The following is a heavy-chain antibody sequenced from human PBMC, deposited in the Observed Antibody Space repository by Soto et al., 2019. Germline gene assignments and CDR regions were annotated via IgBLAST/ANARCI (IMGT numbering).Heavy chain of an antibody. CDR3: AKEGSGSYSRTVRPYYFDY. Sequence: GGSLRLSCAASGFTFSSYAMSWVRQAPGKGLEWVSAISGSGGSTYYADSVKGRFTISRDNSKNTLYLQMNSLRAEDTAVYYCAKEGSGSYSRTVRPYYFDYWGQGTLVTVSS. D-gene: IGHD1-26*01. CDR1: GFTFSSYA. CDR2: ISGSGGST. J-gene: IGHJ4*02. V-gene: IGHV3-23*01.